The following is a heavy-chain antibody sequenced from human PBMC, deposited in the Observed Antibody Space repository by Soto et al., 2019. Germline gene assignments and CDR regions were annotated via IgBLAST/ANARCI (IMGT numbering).Heavy chain of an antibody. CDR1: GFTFRDYY. CDR2: ISHSGKTI. V-gene: IGHV3-11*01. J-gene: IGHJ3*01. Sequence: SCATSGFTFRDYYFSWIRQAPGKGLEWISYISHSGKTIYYADSVKGRFTISRDDAKNTLYLQMNSLRAEDTAMYYCTRRDSGAFDVWGHGTMVTVS. CDR3: TRRDSGAFDV.